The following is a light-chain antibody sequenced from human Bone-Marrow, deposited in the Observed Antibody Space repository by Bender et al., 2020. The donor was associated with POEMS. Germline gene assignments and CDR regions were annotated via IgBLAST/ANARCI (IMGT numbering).Light chain of an antibody. CDR1: SSDVGRYNL. CDR2: EVT. J-gene: IGLJ3*02. CDR3: CSYAGSSIWV. Sequence: ALTQPASVSGSPGQSSTISCTGTSSDVGRYNLVSWYQQHPGKAPKLLIHEVTKRPSGVSNRFSGSKSDNTASLTISGLQAEDEADFYCCSYAGSSIWVFGGGTKLTVL. V-gene: IGLV2-23*02.